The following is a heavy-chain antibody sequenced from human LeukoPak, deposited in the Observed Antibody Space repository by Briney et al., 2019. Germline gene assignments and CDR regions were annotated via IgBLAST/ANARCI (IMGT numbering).Heavy chain of an antibody. CDR1: GGTFSSYA. J-gene: IGHJ5*02. Sequence: ASVKVSCKASGGTFSSYAISWVRQAPGQGLEWMGGIIPIFGTANYAQKFQGRVTITADESTSTAYMELSSLRSEDTAVYYCARDRRLYVFDQLPENNWFDPWGQGTLVTVPS. D-gene: IGHD2-2*01. V-gene: IGHV1-69*13. CDR2: IIPIFGTA. CDR3: ARDRRLYVFDQLPENNWFDP.